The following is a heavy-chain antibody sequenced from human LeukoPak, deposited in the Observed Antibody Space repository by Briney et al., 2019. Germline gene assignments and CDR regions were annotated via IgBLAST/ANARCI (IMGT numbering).Heavy chain of an antibody. CDR3: ARGYYDFWSGYYG. CDR1: GGTFSSYA. CDR2: IIPILGIA. V-gene: IGHV1-69*04. D-gene: IGHD3-3*01. Sequence: SVKVSCKASGGTFSSYAISWVRQAPGQGLEWMGRIIPILGIANYAQKFQGRVTITAGKSTSTAYMELSSLRSEDTAVYYCARGYYDFWSGYYGWGQGTLVTVSS. J-gene: IGHJ4*02.